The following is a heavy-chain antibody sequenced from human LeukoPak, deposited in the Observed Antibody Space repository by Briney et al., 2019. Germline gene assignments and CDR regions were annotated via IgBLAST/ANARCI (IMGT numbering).Heavy chain of an antibody. CDR1: GDTVSSNSAA. Sequence: SQTLSLTCAISGDTVSSNSAAWNWIRQSPSRGLEWLGRTYYRSKWYNDYAVSVKSRITINPDTSKNQFSLQLNSVTPEDTAVYYCARDSIVVVVAATGSYYGMDVWGQGTTVTVSS. V-gene: IGHV6-1*01. D-gene: IGHD2-15*01. J-gene: IGHJ6*02. CDR2: TYYRSKWYN. CDR3: ARDSIVVVVAATGSYYGMDV.